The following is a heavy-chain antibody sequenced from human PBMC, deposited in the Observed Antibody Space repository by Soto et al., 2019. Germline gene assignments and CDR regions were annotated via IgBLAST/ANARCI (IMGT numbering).Heavy chain of an antibody. CDR2: IDPSDSYT. CDR3: ARVEYSSSYGMDV. J-gene: IGHJ6*02. V-gene: IGHV5-10-1*01. Sequence: RESLKISCRGSGDIFTSYWISWVRQVPGKGLEWMGRIDPSDSYTNYSPSFQGHVTISADKSISTAYLQWSSLKASDTAMYYCARVEYSSSYGMDVWGQGTTVTVSS. CDR1: GDIFTSYW. D-gene: IGHD6-6*01.